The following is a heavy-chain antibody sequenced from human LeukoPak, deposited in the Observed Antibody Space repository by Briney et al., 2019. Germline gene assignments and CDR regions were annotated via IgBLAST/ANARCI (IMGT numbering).Heavy chain of an antibody. V-gene: IGHV3-74*01. Sequence: GGSLRLSCAASGFTFSSYWMHWVRQAPGKGQVWVSRINSDGSSTSYADSVKGRFTISRDNAKNTLYLQMNSLRAEDTAVYYCARDNRDYYGSGSPMDVWGQGTTVTVSS. CDR1: GFTFSSYW. D-gene: IGHD3-10*01. CDR2: INSDGSST. J-gene: IGHJ6*02. CDR3: ARDNRDYYGSGSPMDV.